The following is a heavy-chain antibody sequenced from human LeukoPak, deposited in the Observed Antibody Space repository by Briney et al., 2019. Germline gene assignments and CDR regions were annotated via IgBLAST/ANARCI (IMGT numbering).Heavy chain of an antibody. V-gene: IGHV4-31*03. CDR1: VGSISSGGYY. Sequence: SETLSLTCTVSVGSISSGGYYWSWIRQHPGKGLEWIGYIYYSGSTYFNPSLKSRVTISVDTSKNQFSLKLSSVTAADTAVYYCARDRQQLVFPYYYYGMDVWGQGTTVTVSS. J-gene: IGHJ6*02. D-gene: IGHD6-13*01. CDR3: ARDRQQLVFPYYYYGMDV. CDR2: IYYSGST.